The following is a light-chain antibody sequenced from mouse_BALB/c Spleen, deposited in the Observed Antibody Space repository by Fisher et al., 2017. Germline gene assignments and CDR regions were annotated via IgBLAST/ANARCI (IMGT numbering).Light chain of an antibody. J-gene: IGKJ2*01. CDR2: DTS. Sequence: IVLTQTPAIMSASPGEKVTITCSASSSVNYMYWYQQKSGTSPKRWIYDTSKLASGVPARFSGSGSGTSYSLTISRMEAEDAATYYCQQWSSNPPTFGGGTKLEIK. V-gene: IGKV4-59*01. CDR1: SSVNY. CDR3: QQWSSNPPT.